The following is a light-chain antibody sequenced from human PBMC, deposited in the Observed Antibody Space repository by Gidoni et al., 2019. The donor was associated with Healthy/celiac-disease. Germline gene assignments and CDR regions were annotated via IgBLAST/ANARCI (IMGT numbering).Light chain of an antibody. CDR3: QSYDSKGRV. J-gene: IGLJ2*01. CDR1: SGSIASNY. Sequence: NFMLTQPHSVSESPGKTVTISCTGSSGSIASNYVQWYQQRPGSAPTTVIYDDNQRPSGVPDRFSGSIDSSSNSASLTISGLKTEDEADYYCQSYDSKGRVFGGGTKLTVL. CDR2: DDN. V-gene: IGLV6-57*02.